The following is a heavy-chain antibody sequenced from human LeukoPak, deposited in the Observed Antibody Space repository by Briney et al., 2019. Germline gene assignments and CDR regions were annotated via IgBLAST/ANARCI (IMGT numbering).Heavy chain of an antibody. V-gene: IGHV4-38-2*01. Sequence: SETLSPTSAVSGSSISSGYYWVWVRPPPGKGPAWIGSIYHRGSTYYNPSLKSRVTISVDTSKNQFSLKLSSVTAADTAVYYCARGGAATGNFDYWGQGTLVTVSS. CDR2: IYHRGST. CDR1: GSSISSGYY. J-gene: IGHJ4*02. D-gene: IGHD2-15*01. CDR3: ARGGAATGNFDY.